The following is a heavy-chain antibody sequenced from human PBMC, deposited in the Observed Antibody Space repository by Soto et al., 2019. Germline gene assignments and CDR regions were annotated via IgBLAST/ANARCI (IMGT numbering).Heavy chain of an antibody. V-gene: IGHV4-39*01. CDR3: ARHIPYCSGGSCYNWFDP. D-gene: IGHD2-15*01. Sequence: SETLSLTCTVSGGSISSSSYYWGWIRQPPGKGLEWIGSIYYSGSTYYNPSLKSRVTISVDTSKNQFSLKLSSVTAADTAVYYCARHIPYCSGGSCYNWFDPWGQGTLVTVSS. CDR2: IYYSGST. J-gene: IGHJ5*02. CDR1: GGSISSSSYY.